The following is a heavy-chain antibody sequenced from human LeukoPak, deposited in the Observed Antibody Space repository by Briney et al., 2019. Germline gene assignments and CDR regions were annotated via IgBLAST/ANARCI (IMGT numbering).Heavy chain of an antibody. Sequence: GGSLRLSCAASGFTFSIYAMSWVRQAPGKGLEWVSSISSRGDYTYYEDSVKGRFTISRDNSQNTLYLQMNSLRAEDTAIYYCAKDRPNYYESNGHYYRRDGDYWGQGTLVTVSS. CDR3: AKDRPNYYESNGHYYRRDGDY. CDR2: ISSRGDYT. V-gene: IGHV3-23*01. D-gene: IGHD3-22*01. CDR1: GFTFSIYA. J-gene: IGHJ4*02.